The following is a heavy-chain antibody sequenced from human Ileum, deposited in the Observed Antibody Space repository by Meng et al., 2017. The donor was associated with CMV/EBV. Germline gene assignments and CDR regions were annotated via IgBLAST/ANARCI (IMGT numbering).Heavy chain of an antibody. Sequence: GESLKISCAASGFDFSTYWMHWVRQAPEKGLVWVARISGDGSVTNYADSVRGRITISRDNAKNTLYVQMNSLRVEDTAVYYCARGDDWRYYYGMDTWGQGNRVNGSS. J-gene: IGHJ6*02. D-gene: IGHD3-9*01. V-gene: IGHV3-74*01. CDR1: GFDFSTYW. CDR3: ARGDDWRYYYGMDT. CDR2: ISGDGSVT.